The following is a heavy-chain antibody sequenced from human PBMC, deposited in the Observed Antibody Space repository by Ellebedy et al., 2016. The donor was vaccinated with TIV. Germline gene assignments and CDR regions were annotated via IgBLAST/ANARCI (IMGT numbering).Heavy chain of an antibody. CDR3: ARGGGQLVHYYYYGMDV. CDR2: IYYSGST. Sequence: SETLSLTXTVSGGSISSYYWSWIRQPPGKGLEWIGYIYYSGSTNYNPSLKSRVTISVDTSKNQFSLKLSSVTAADTAVYYWARGGGQLVHYYYYGMDVWGQGTTVTVSS. D-gene: IGHD6-13*01. V-gene: IGHV4-59*01. J-gene: IGHJ6*02. CDR1: GGSISSYY.